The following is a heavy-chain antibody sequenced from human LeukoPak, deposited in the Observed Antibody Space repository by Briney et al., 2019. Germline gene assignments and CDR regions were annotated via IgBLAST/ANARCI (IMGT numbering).Heavy chain of an antibody. CDR3: AKAWWFGEFFDY. V-gene: IGHV3-30*02. D-gene: IGHD3-10*01. CDR2: IRYDGSNK. CDR1: GFTFSSYG. J-gene: IGHJ4*02. Sequence: PGGSLRLSCAASGFTFSSYGMHWVRQAPGKGLEWVAFIRYDGSNKYYADSVKGRFTISRDNSKNTLCLQMNSLRAEDTAVYYCAKAWWFGEFFDYWGQGTLVTVSS.